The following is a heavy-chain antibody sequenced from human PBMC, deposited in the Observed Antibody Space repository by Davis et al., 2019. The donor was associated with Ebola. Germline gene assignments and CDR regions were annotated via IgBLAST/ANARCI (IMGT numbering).Heavy chain of an antibody. D-gene: IGHD1-26*01. CDR3: AKDTSNIWFDI. Sequence: GGSLRLSCAASGFVSSSYVMSWVRRAPGKGLEWVSTLGLSGDTYYADSVKGRFTISRDNSKNTLYLQMNGLRVEDTAIYYCAKDTSNIWFDIWGQGTNVTVSS. CDR1: GFVSSSYV. CDR2: LGLSGDT. J-gene: IGHJ3*02. V-gene: IGHV3-23*01.